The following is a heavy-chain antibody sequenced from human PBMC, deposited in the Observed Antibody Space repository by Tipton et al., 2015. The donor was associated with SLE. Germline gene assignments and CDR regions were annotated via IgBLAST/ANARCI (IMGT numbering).Heavy chain of an antibody. D-gene: IGHD6-13*01. CDR2: INPNSGGT. V-gene: IGHV1-2*02. J-gene: IGHJ3*02. CDR1: GYTFTGYY. CDR3: ARYHSSSWVDAFDI. Sequence: QSGPEVKKPGASVKVSCKASGYTFTGYYMHWVRQAPGQGLEWMGWINPNSGGTNYAQKFQGRVTMTRDTSISTAYMELSSLRSEDTAVYYCARYHSSSWVDAFDIWGQGTMVTVSS.